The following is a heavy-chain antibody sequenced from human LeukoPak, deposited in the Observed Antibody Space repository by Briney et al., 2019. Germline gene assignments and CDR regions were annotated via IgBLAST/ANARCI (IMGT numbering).Heavy chain of an antibody. V-gene: IGHV3-9*01. CDR3: AKANYGDPQYYYYGMDV. D-gene: IGHD4-17*01. Sequence: GRSLRLSCAASGFTFDDYAMHWVRQAPGKGLEWVSGISWNSGSIGYADSVKGRFTISRDIAKNSLYLQMNSLRAEDTALYYCAKANYGDPQYYYYGMDVWGQGTTVTVSS. CDR1: GFTFDDYA. J-gene: IGHJ6*02. CDR2: ISWNSGSI.